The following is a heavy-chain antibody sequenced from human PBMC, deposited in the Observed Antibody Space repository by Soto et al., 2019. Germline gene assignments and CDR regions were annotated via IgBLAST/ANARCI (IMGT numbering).Heavy chain of an antibody. D-gene: IGHD2-21*02. Sequence: RGSLRLSCEASGFSFSTYSMHWVRQAPGKGLEWVSSIGRRSDIYYADSVKGRFTISRDNAKNSVSLQMNSLRDEDTAVYYCAREETASPLAYGLDVWGQGTPVTVSS. CDR3: AREETASPLAYGLDV. V-gene: IGHV3-21*01. J-gene: IGHJ6*02. CDR2: IGRRSDI. CDR1: GFSFSTYS.